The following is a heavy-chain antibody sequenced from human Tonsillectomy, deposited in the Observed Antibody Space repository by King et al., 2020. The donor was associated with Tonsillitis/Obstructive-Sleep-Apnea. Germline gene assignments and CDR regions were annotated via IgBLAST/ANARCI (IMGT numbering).Heavy chain of an antibody. CDR3: AHSMFYGSGNWYFDY. Sequence: ITLKESGPTLVKPTQTLTLTCTFSGFSLSTSGVGVGCILQPPGKALEWLALIYWDDDKRYSPSLNSRPTITKDTSKNQVVLRMTNMDPVDTATYYCAHSMFYGSGNWYFDYWGQGTLVTVSS. V-gene: IGHV2-5*02. J-gene: IGHJ4*02. D-gene: IGHD3-10*01. CDR2: IYWDDDK. CDR1: GFSLSTSGVG.